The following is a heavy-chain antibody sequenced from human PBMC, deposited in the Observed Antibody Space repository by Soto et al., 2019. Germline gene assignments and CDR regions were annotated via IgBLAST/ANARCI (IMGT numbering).Heavy chain of an antibody. V-gene: IGHV1-2*02. D-gene: IGHD3-9*01. CDR1: GYTFTAYY. Sequence: QVQLVQSGAEVKKPGASVIVSCKASGYTFTAYYMNCVRQAPGQGLEWMGYVNPNSGGTNYAQRFQDRVAMTRDTSINTVYMELKWLRFDDTAVDYCEPGDDFLTDWGQGTLVTVSS. CDR2: VNPNSGGT. J-gene: IGHJ4*02. CDR3: EPGDDFLTD.